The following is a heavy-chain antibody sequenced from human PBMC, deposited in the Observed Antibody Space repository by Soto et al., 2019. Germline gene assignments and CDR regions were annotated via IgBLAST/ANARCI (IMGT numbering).Heavy chain of an antibody. J-gene: IGHJ4*02. V-gene: IGHV4-34*01. CDR1: GGSFSGYY. D-gene: IGHD3-22*01. CDR2: INHSGST. CDR3: ARVARGGSGYYYLGYSDY. Sequence: PSETLSLTCAVYGGSFSGYYWSWIRQPPGKGLEWIGEINHSGSTNYNPSLKSRVTISVDTSKNQFSLKLSSVTAADTAVYYCARVARGGSGYYYLGYSDYWGQGTLVTVSS.